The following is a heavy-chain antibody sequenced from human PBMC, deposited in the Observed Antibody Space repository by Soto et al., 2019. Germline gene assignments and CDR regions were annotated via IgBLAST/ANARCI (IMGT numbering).Heavy chain of an antibody. CDR1: GYTFTNFG. D-gene: IGHD2-2*01. CDR2: ISAYTDTP. CDR3: ARVIPGVEAWFDP. V-gene: IGHV1-18*01. Sequence: ASVKVSCKASGYTFTNFGVTWVRRAPGQGLEWMGWISAYTDTPNYAQKFQGRVTMTIDTSTSTAYMDLRSLTSDDTAVYYCARVIPGVEAWFDPWGQGTLVTSPQ. J-gene: IGHJ5*02.